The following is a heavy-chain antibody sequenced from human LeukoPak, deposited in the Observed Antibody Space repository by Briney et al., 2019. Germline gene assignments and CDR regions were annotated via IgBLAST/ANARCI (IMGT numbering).Heavy chain of an antibody. J-gene: IGHJ1*01. Sequence: PGRSLRLSCAASGFTFSSYGMHWVRQAPGKGLEWVAVISYDGSNKYYADSVKGRFTISRDNSKSTLYLQMNSLRAEDTAVYYCAKGAAYGVIMAQHWGQGTLVTVSS. CDR1: GFTFSSYG. D-gene: IGHD4-17*01. V-gene: IGHV3-30*18. CDR3: AKGAAYGVIMAQH. CDR2: ISYDGSNK.